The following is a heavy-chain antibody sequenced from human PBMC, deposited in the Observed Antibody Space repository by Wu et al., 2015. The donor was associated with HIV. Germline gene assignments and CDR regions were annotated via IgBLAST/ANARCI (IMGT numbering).Heavy chain of an antibody. Sequence: QVQLVQSGAEVKKPGSSVTVSCKASGGSFNNYAISWVRQVPGQGLEWMGGIIPVFGTPHYAQMLQGRVTMTTDESTSIVYMELSSLRSDDTAMYYCAREYGRGGFDIWGQGTMVTVSS. CDR2: IIPVFGTP. J-gene: IGHJ3*02. V-gene: IGHV1-69*05. D-gene: IGHD2-15*01. CDR1: GGSFNNYA. CDR3: AREYGRGGFDI.